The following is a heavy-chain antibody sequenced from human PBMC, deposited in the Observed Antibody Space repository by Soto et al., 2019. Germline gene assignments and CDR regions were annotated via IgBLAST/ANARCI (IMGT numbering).Heavy chain of an antibody. V-gene: IGHV4-34*01. CDR1: GGSFSGYY. Sequence: SETLTLTCAVYGGSFSGYYWGWIRQPPGKGLEWTGEINHRASTNYNPSLKSRVTISVDTSKNQVSLKLSSVTAADTAVYYCAKVSGIYYYGMDVWGQGTTVTVYS. CDR3: AKVSGIYYYGMDV. CDR2: INHRAST. J-gene: IGHJ6*02. D-gene: IGHD3-10*01.